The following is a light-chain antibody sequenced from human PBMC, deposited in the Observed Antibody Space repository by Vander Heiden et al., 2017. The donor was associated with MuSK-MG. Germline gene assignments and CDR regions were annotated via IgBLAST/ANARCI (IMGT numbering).Light chain of an antibody. CDR3: SSCSGIKSVV. J-gene: IGLJ2*01. CDR2: AIN. Sequence: QSPLTQPPSAPASLGESVTISCTGTSSDVGGYIYVSWYQLHPGKAPRIIIFAINTRPSGVPERFSGSRSGNAASLTVAGLQAEDEADYLCSSCSGIKSVVFGGGTKLTVL. CDR1: SSDVGGYIY. V-gene: IGLV2-8*01.